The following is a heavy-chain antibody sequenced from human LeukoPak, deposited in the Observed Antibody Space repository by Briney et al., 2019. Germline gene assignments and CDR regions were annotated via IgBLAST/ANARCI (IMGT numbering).Heavy chain of an antibody. V-gene: IGHV3-30*04. CDR3: ARGRGSTSSYFDY. CDR2: ISYDGNKK. CDR1: GFTFNHYA. Sequence: GGSLRLSCAASGFTFNHYAIHWVRQAPGKGLEWVAVISYDGNKKYYADSVRGRFTISRDNSNYTLFLHMNSLRAEETAVYYCARGRGSTSSYFDYWGQGTLVTVSS. J-gene: IGHJ4*02. D-gene: IGHD2-2*01.